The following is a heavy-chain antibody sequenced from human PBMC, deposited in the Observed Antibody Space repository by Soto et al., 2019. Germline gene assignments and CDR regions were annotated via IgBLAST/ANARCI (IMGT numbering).Heavy chain of an antibody. CDR1: GYSFTSYL. D-gene: IGHD1-20*01. CDR3: ARLARYNWNDGDY. V-gene: IGHV5-51*01. J-gene: IGHJ4*02. Sequence: GESLKISFKGSGYSFTSYLIGWVRQMPVKGLEWMGIIYPGDSDTRYSPSFQGQVTISADKSISTAYLQWSSLKASDTAMYYCARLARYNWNDGDYWGQGTLVTVSS. CDR2: IYPGDSDT.